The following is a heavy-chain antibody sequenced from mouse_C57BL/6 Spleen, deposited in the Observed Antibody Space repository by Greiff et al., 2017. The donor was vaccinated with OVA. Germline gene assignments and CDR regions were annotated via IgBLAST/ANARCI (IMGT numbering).Heavy chain of an antibody. CDR2: ILPGSGST. V-gene: IGHV1-9*01. CDR1: GYTFTGYW. CDR3: ARCGYDYDGGDAMYY. Sequence: QVQLQQSGAELMKPGASVKLSCKATGYTFTGYWIEWVKQRPGHGLEWIGEILPGSGSTNYNEKFKGKATFTADTSSNTAYMQLISLTTEVSAIYYCARCGYDYDGGDAMYYWGQGTSVTVSS. D-gene: IGHD2-4*01. J-gene: IGHJ4*01.